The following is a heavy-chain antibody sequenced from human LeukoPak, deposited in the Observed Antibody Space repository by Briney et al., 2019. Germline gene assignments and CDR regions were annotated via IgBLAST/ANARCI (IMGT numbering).Heavy chain of an antibody. D-gene: IGHD5-24*01. CDR2: ISHTSDTI. J-gene: IGHJ4*02. V-gene: IGHV3-48*04. CDR1: GFTFSIYG. CDR3: ARATRNGYDY. Sequence: PGGSLRLSCAASGFTFSIYGMNWVRQAPGKGPEWVSYISHTSDTIYYVDSVKGRFTMSRDNTKKSLYLQMNSLRVEDTGIYYCARATRNGYDYWGQGTLVTVSS.